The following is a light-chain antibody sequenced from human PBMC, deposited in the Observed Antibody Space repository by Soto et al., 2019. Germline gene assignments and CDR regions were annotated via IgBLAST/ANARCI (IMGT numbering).Light chain of an antibody. V-gene: IGLV2-14*01. CDR2: DVS. J-gene: IGLJ2*01. CDR1: SSDVGGYNY. CDR3: SSYTSSSTSVVV. Sequence: QSALTQPASVSGSPGQSITISCTGTSSDVGGYNYVSWYQQHPGKAPKLMIYDVSNRPSGVSNRFSGSKSGNTASLTISGLQADDEADYYCSSYTSSSTSVVVFGGGTKLTVL.